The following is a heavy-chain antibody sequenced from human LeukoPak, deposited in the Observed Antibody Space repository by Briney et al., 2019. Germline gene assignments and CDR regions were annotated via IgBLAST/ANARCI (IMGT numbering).Heavy chain of an antibody. CDR2: IYYSGST. CDR1: GGSISSYY. CDR3: ARGPLTGTPGYFDY. D-gene: IGHD1-20*01. J-gene: IGHJ4*02. Sequence: SETLSLTCTVSGGSISSYYWSWIRQPPGKGLELIGYIYYSGSTNYNPSLKSRVTISVDTSKNQFSLKLRSVTAADPAVYYCARGPLTGTPGYFDYWGQGTLVTVSS. V-gene: IGHV4-59*01.